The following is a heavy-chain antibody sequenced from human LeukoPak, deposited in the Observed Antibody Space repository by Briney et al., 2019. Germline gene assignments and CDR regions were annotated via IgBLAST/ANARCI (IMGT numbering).Heavy chain of an antibody. D-gene: IGHD6-13*01. V-gene: IGHV3-53*01. Sequence: PGGSLRLSCAASGFTVSSNYMSWVRQAPGKGLEWVSAIDDSGSSTYYADSVKGRFTISRDNSKNTLYLQMNSLRAEDTAVYYCARLGMIQAYSTEDYWGQGTLVTVSS. CDR2: IDDSGSST. CDR3: ARLGMIQAYSTEDY. CDR1: GFTVSSNY. J-gene: IGHJ4*02.